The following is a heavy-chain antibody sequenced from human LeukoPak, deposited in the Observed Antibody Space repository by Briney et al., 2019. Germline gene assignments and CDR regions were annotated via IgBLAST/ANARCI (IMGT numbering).Heavy chain of an antibody. CDR1: GFTFSDYW. J-gene: IGHJ3*02. CDR3: ARAGYVAAFDI. D-gene: IGHD2-2*01. Sequence: GGSLRLSCAASGFTFSDYWMTWVRQAPGKGLEWMANIKDDGTKRDYGESLRGRITISRDNSRNSLFLEVNSLRVDDTAVYYCARAGYVAAFDIWGQGTMVTVSS. CDR2: IKDDGTKR. V-gene: IGHV3-7*01.